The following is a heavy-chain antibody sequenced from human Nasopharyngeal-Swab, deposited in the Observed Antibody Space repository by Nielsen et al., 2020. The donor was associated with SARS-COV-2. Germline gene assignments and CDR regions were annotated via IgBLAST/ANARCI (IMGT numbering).Heavy chain of an antibody. D-gene: IGHD4-17*01. CDR2: IKQDGGEK. CDR1: GFTFSSYW. Sequence: GGSLRLSCAASGFTFSSYWMSWVRQAPGKGLEWVANIKQDGGEKNYVDSVKGRFTISRDNAENSLYLQMNTLRAEDTAVYYCVRDVIATVTTPPDYWGQGTLVTVSS. CDR3: VRDVIATVTTPPDY. J-gene: IGHJ4*02. V-gene: IGHV3-7*01.